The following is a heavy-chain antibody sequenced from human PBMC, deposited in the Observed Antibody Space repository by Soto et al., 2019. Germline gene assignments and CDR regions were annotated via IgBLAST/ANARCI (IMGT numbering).Heavy chain of an antibody. D-gene: IGHD4-17*01. Sequence: PGGSLRLSCTASGLTFSNYAMSWVRQAPGKGLEWVSIIGGSGSDTYYADSVKGRFTVSRGNSKNTQYVQMNSLRDEDTAVYYCAETSSYGNYYFDYWGPGTLVTVSS. CDR3: AETSSYGNYYFDY. J-gene: IGHJ4*02. CDR2: IGGSGSDT. CDR1: GLTFSNYA. V-gene: IGHV3-23*01.